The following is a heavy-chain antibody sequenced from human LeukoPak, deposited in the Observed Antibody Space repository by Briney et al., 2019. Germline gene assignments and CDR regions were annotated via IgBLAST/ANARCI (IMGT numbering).Heavy chain of an antibody. J-gene: IGHJ4*02. CDR3: ARLPRRSIAAAFDY. CDR2: INPNSGGT. V-gene: IGHV1-2*02. D-gene: IGHD6-13*01. CDR1: GYTFTGYY. Sequence: ASVKVSCKASGYTFTGYYMHWVRQAPGQGLEWMGWINPNSGGTNYAQKFQGRVTMTRDTSISTAYMELSRLRSDDTAVYYCARLPRRSIAAAFDYWGQGTLVTVSS.